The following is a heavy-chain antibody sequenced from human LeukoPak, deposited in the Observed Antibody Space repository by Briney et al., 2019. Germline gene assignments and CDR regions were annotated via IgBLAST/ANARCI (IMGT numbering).Heavy chain of an antibody. J-gene: IGHJ4*02. CDR1: GGSISSSNW. CDR3: ARRYCSGGSCYQTDC. V-gene: IGHV4-4*02. Sequence: SGTLSLTCAVSGGSISSSNWWSWVRQPPGKGLEWIGEIYHSRSTNYNPSLKSRVTISVDKSKNQFSLKLSSVTAADTAVYYCARRYCSGGSCYQTDCWGQGTLVTVSS. CDR2: IYHSRST. D-gene: IGHD2-15*01.